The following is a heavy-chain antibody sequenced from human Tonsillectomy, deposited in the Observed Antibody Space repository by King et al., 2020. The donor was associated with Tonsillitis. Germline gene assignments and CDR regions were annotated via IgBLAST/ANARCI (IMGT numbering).Heavy chain of an antibody. V-gene: IGHV4-38-2*02. CDR3: ARGQPPDY. CDR2: IYHSGIT. CDR1: GYSISSGYY. Sequence: QVQLQESGPGLVKPSETLSLTCTVSGYSISSGYYWGWIRQPPGKGLEWIGSIYHSGITYYNPSLKSRVTISVDTSKNQFSLKLNSVTAADTAVYYCARGQPPDYRGQGTLVTVSS. J-gene: IGHJ4*02.